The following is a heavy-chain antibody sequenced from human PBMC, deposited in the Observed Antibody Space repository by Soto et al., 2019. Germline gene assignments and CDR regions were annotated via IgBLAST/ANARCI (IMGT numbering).Heavy chain of an antibody. CDR3: AREGKVTTGRGASDI. J-gene: IGHJ3*02. Sequence: NPSETLSLTCTVSGGSISSYYWSWIRQPPGKGLEWIGYIYYSGSTNYNPSLKSRVTISVDTSKNQFSLKLSSVTAADTAVYYCAREGKVTTGRGASDIWGQGTMVTVS. D-gene: IGHD4-17*01. CDR2: IYYSGST. CDR1: GGSISSYY. V-gene: IGHV4-59*01.